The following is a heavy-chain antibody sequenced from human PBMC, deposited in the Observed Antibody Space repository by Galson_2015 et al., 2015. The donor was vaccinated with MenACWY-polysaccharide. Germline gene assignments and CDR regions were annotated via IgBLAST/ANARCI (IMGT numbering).Heavy chain of an antibody. CDR3: ARERWVRGVFFEL. D-gene: IGHD3-10*01. CDR1: GFTFSNFW. Sequence: SLRLSCAASGFTFSNFWMNWVRQAPGKGLEWVASINRDGSEKYLVDSVKGRFTISRDNAENSLFLQMNSLRAEDTAVYYCARERWVRGVFFELWGQGTLVTVSS. CDR2: INRDGSEK. J-gene: IGHJ4*02. V-gene: IGHV3-7*01.